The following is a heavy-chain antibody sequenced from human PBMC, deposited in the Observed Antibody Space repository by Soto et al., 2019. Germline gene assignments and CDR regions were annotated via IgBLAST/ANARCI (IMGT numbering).Heavy chain of an antibody. CDR2: RYYSEST. D-gene: IGHD2-15*01. V-gene: IGHV4-31*03. Sequence: QVQLQESGPGLVKPSETLSLTCTVSGGSITTGGYYWSWIRQLPGKGLEWIGHRYYSESTYYNPSLKSRVSISLDTSKNQFSLKLSFVTAADTAMYYCARTKCCGGSCYSWSLDYWGQPTPVTVS. CDR3: ARTKCCGGSCYSWSLDY. J-gene: IGHJ4*02. CDR1: GGSITTGGYY.